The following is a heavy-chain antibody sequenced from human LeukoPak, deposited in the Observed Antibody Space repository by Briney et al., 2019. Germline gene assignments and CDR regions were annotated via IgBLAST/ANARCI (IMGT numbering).Heavy chain of an antibody. CDR3: AKDNSSSWYGFPNY. CDR2: IWYDGSNK. V-gene: IGHV3-33*06. D-gene: IGHD6-13*01. CDR1: GFTFSSYG. J-gene: IGHJ4*02. Sequence: GGSLRLSCAASGFTFSSYGMHWVRQAPGKGLEWVAVIWYDGSNKYYADSVKGRFTISRDNSKNTLYLQMNSLRAEDTAVYYCAKDNSSSWYGFPNYWGQGTLVTVSS.